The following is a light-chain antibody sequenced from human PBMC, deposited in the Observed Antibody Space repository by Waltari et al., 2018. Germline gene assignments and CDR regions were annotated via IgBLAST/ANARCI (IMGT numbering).Light chain of an antibody. Sequence: QSVLTQPPSVSAAPGQRVTISCSGSRSNIGNNFVSWYQQLPGTAPRLLIYDDDRRPSGIPDRFSGSKSGTSGTLDITGLQTGDEGVYYCGTWDGRKVDWAFGGGTILTVL. CDR2: DDD. CDR3: GTWDGRKVDWA. J-gene: IGLJ3*02. CDR1: RSNIGNNF. V-gene: IGLV1-51*01.